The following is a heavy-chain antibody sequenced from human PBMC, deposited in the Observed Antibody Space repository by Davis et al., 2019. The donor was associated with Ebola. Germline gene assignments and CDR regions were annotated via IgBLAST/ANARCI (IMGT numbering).Heavy chain of an antibody. D-gene: IGHD6-19*01. CDR1: GFTFSSYA. J-gene: IGHJ4*02. CDR2: ISYDGSNK. Sequence: GESLKISCAASGFTFSSYAMHWVRQAPGKGLEWVAVISYDGSNKYYADSVKGRFTISRDNSKNTLYLQMNSLRAEDTAVYYCARGSQVAGTDYWGQGTLVTVSS. CDR3: ARGSQVAGTDY. V-gene: IGHV3-30*04.